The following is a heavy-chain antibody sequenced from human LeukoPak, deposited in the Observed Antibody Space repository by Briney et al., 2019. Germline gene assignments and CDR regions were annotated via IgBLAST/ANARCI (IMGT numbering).Heavy chain of an antibody. Sequence: ASVKVSCKASGYTFTSYYMHWVRQAPGQGLEWMGIINPSGGSTSYAQKFQGRVTMTRDMSTSTVYMELSSLRSEDTAVYYCARVLEPKIAAAPFSDYWGQGTLVTVSS. CDR1: GYTFTSYY. CDR3: ARVLEPKIAAAPFSDY. D-gene: IGHD6-13*01. CDR2: INPSGGST. V-gene: IGHV1-46*01. J-gene: IGHJ4*02.